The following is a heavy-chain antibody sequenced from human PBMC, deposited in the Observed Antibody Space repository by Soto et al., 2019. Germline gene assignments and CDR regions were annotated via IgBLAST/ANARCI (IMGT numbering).Heavy chain of an antibody. CDR2: TYYRSKWYN. D-gene: IGHD1-26*01. CDR1: GDSVSSNSAA. Sequence: QVQLQQSGPGLVKPSQTLSVTCGISGDSVSSNSAAWNWLRQSPSRGLEWLGRTYYRSKWYNDYAVSVESRITINPDTSKHHFSLQLNFVTPEDTAVYCCARGEQYSGRIFDYWGQGTLVTVSS. J-gene: IGHJ4*02. CDR3: ARGEQYSGRIFDY. V-gene: IGHV6-1*01.